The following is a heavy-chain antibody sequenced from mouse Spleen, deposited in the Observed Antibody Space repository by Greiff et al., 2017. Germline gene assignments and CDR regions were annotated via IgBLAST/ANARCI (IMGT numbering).Heavy chain of an antibody. CDR3: ARHEITTAMDY. V-gene: IGHV5-6-2*01. CDR2: INSNGGST. Sequence: EVQLVESGGGLVKLGGSLKLSCAASGFTFSSYYMSWVRQTPEKRLELVAAINSNGGSTYYPDTVKGRFTISRDNAKNTLYLQMSSLKSEDTALYYCARHEITTAMDYWGQGTSVTVSS. J-gene: IGHJ4*01. D-gene: IGHD2-4*01. CDR1: GFTFSSYY.